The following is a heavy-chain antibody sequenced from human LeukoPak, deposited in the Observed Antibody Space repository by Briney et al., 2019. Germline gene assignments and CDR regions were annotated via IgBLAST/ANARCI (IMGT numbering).Heavy chain of an antibody. J-gene: IGHJ5*02. V-gene: IGHV5-51*01. Sequence: GESLKISCKGSGYSVTSYWIGWVRQMPGKGLEWMGIIYSGDSDTRYNPSFQGQVTISADKSISTAYLQWNSLKASDTAMYYCARSLIAAEATPRRFDPWGQGTLVTVSS. CDR3: ARSLIAAEATPRRFDP. CDR1: GYSVTSYW. D-gene: IGHD6-13*01. CDR2: IYSGDSDT.